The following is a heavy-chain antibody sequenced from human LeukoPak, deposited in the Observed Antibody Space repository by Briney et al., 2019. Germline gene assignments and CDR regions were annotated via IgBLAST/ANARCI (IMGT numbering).Heavy chain of an antibody. D-gene: IGHD3/OR15-3a*01. CDR1: GGSISSYY. Sequence: SETLSLTCTVSGGSISSYYWSWIRQPPGKGLEWIGYIYYSGSTNYNPSLKSRVTISVDTSKNQFSLKLTSVTATDTAMYYCARQTGSGLFTLPGGQGTLVTVSS. CDR2: IYYSGST. J-gene: IGHJ4*02. CDR3: ARQTGSGLFTLP. V-gene: IGHV4-59*08.